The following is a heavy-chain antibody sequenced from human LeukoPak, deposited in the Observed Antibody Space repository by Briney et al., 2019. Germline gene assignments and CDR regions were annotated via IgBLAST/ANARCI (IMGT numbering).Heavy chain of an antibody. Sequence: ASVKVPCKVSGYTLTELSMHWVRQAPGKGLEWMGGFDPEDGETIYAQKFQGRVTMTEDTSTDTAYMELSSLRSEDTAVYYCATASSNIVLMVYRYFDLWGRGTLVTVSS. CDR2: FDPEDGET. CDR3: ATASSNIVLMVYRYFDL. J-gene: IGHJ2*01. D-gene: IGHD2-8*01. CDR1: GYTLTELS. V-gene: IGHV1-24*01.